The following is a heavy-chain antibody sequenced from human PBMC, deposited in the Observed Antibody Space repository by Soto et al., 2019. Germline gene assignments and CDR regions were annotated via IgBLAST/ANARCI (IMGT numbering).Heavy chain of an antibody. Sequence: GGSLILSWAASGFTFSSYAMSWVRQAPGKGLEWVSAISGSGGSTYYADSVKGRFTISRDSSKNTLYLQMNSLRAEDTAVYYCPKVLAFDPFDIWGQGTMVTVSS. CDR1: GFTFSSYA. CDR3: PKVLAFDPFDI. D-gene: IGHD3-3*02. J-gene: IGHJ3*02. V-gene: IGHV3-23*01. CDR2: ISGSGGST.